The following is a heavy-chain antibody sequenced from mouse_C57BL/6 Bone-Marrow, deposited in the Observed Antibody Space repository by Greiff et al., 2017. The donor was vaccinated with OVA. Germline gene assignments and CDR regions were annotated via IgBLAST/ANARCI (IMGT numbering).Heavy chain of an antibody. CDR2: IYPRSGNT. D-gene: IGHD1-1*01. CDR1: GYTFTSYG. CDR3: AMGSYYYGSSPAWFAY. V-gene: IGHV1-81*01. Sequence: VQGVESGAELARPGASVKLSCKASGYTFTSYGISWVKQRTGQGLEWIGEIYPRSGNTYYNEKFKGKATLTADKSSSTAYMALRILPSEDSAVYFCAMGSYYYGSSPAWFAYWGRGTLVTVSA. J-gene: IGHJ3*01.